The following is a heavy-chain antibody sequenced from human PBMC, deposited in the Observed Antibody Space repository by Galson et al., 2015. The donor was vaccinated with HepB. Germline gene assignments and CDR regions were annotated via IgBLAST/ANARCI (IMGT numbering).Heavy chain of an antibody. CDR3: ARARIAVAGLDY. V-gene: IGHV3-74*01. D-gene: IGHD6-19*01. Sequence: SLRLSCAASGFTFSSYWMHWVRQAPGKGLVWVSRINSDGSSTSYADSVEGRFTISRDNAKNTLYLQMNSLRAEDTAVYYCARARIAVAGLDYWGQGTLVTVSS. CDR2: INSDGSST. J-gene: IGHJ4*02. CDR1: GFTFSSYW.